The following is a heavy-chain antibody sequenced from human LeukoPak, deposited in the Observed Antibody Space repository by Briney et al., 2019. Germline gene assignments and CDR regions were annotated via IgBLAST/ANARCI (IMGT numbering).Heavy chain of an antibody. V-gene: IGHV4-38-2*02. J-gene: IGHJ4*02. CDR1: GYSISSGYY. D-gene: IGHD3-3*02. CDR3: ARDRHFWSGYYHDY. CDR2: IYHSGST. Sequence: SETLSLTCTVSGYSISSGYYWGWIRQPPGKGLEWIGSIYHSGSTYYNPSLKSRVTISVDTSKNQFSLKLSSVTAADTAVYYCARDRHFWSGYYHDYWGQGTLVTVSS.